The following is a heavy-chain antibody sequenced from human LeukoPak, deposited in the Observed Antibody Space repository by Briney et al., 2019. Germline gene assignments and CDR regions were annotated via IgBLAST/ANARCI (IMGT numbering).Heavy chain of an antibody. V-gene: IGHV3-23*01. J-gene: IGHJ4*02. D-gene: IGHD5-24*01. Sequence: PGGSLTPSRAPSGFTFSSYAMGWVREAPGKGLGCFLAISGSGGSPYYADSVKGRFTISRDHSKNTLYLQMNSLRAEDTAVYYCAKGGDRDGYNSAYFDYWGQGTLVTVSS. CDR3: AKGGDRDGYNSAYFDY. CDR1: GFTFSSYA. CDR2: ISGSGGSP.